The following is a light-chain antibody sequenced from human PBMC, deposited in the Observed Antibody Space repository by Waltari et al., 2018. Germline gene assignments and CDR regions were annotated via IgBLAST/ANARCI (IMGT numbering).Light chain of an antibody. CDR3: NSRDSSGNIYVV. CDR1: SLRSYY. Sequence: SSELTQDPAVSVALGQTVRITCQGDSLRSYYASWYQQKPGQAPVLVIYGKNNRPSGIPDRCSGFSSGNTASLTSTGAQAEEEADYYCNSRDSSGNIYVVFGGGTKLTVL. CDR2: GKN. J-gene: IGLJ2*01. V-gene: IGLV3-19*01.